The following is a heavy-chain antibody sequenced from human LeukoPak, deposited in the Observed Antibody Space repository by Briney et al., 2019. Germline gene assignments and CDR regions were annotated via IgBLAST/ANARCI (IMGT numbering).Heavy chain of an antibody. CDR3: ARDRGYSYGRYYYYYYYMDV. CDR2: INTSGTT. D-gene: IGHD5-18*01. Sequence: SQTLSLTCTVSGGSISSGSYYWSWIRQHAGKGLEWIGRINTSGTTNYNPSLKSRVTISVDTSKNQFSLKLSSVTAADTAVYDCARDRGYSYGRYYYYYYYMDVWGKGTTVTVSS. J-gene: IGHJ6*03. CDR1: GGSISSGSYY. V-gene: IGHV4-61*02.